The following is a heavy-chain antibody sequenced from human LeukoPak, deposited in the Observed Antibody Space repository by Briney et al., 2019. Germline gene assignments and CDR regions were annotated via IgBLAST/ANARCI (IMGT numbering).Heavy chain of an antibody. CDR2: ISSSSSYI. V-gene: IGHV3-21*01. J-gene: IGHJ6*03. CDR1: GFTFSSYS. Sequence: PGGSLRLSCAASGFTFSSYSMNWVRQAPGKGLEWVSSISSSSSYIYYADSVKGRFTISRDNAKNSLYLQMNSLRAEDTAVYYCARIDYIGPNVRRGYYYYYMDVWGKGTTVTVSS. CDR3: ARIDYIGPNVRRGYYYYYMDV. D-gene: IGHD4-11*01.